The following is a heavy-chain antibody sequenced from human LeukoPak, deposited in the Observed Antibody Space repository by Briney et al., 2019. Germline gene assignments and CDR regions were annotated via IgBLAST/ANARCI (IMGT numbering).Heavy chain of an antibody. V-gene: IGHV4-59*01. CDR2: IHYSGTT. J-gene: IGHJ4*02. Sequence: PSETLSLTCTVSGDSINNNYWSWIRQPPGKGLEWIGYIHYSGTTTYNPSLKSRVTISLGTFKIQFSLKLSSVTTADTAVYYCVRSHGAYWGQGILVTVSS. CDR1: GDSINNNY. D-gene: IGHD4/OR15-4a*01. CDR3: VRSHGAY.